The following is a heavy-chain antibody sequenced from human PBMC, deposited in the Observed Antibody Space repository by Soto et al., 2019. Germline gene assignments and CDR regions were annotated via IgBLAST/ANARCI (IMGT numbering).Heavy chain of an antibody. Sequence: QVQLVQSGAEVKKPGASVKVSCKASGYTFTSYGISWVRQAPGQGLEWMGWISAYNGNTNYAQKLQGRVTMTTDTSTSTAYMELRSLRSDDTAVYYCVRVPAATIYYYYYGMDVWGQGTTVTVSS. D-gene: IGHD2-2*01. CDR2: ISAYNGNT. CDR3: VRVPAATIYYYYYGMDV. CDR1: GYTFTSYG. V-gene: IGHV1-18*01. J-gene: IGHJ6*02.